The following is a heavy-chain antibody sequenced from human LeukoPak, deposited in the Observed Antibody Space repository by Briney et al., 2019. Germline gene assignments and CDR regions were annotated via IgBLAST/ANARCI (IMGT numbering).Heavy chain of an antibody. CDR2: IYYSGST. V-gene: IGHV4-61*01. CDR3: ASHVDTAMVTDY. Sequence: SETLSLTCTVSGGSISSSSYYWSWTRQPPGKGLEWIGYIYYSGSTNYNPSLKSRVTISVDTSKNQFSLKLSSVTAADTAVYYCASHVDTAMVTDYWGQGTLVTVSS. J-gene: IGHJ4*02. CDR1: GGSISSSSYY. D-gene: IGHD5-18*01.